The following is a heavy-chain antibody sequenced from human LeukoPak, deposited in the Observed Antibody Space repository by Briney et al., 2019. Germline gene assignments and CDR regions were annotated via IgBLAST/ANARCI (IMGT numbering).Heavy chain of an antibody. V-gene: IGHV4-59*01. D-gene: IGHD4-23*01. CDR3: ARSPTVALIDY. Sequence: SETLSLTCTVSGDSISSYFWSWMRQPPGKGLEWIGCMYYSGSTKYKPSLKSRVTISVDTSKNQFSLRLGSVTTADTAVYYCARSPTVALIDYWGQGTLVTVSS. J-gene: IGHJ4*02. CDR2: MYYSGST. CDR1: GDSISSYF.